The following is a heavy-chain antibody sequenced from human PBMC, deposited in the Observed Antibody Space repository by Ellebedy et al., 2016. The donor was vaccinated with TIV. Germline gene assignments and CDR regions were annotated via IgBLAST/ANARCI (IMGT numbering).Heavy chain of an antibody. V-gene: IGHV3-30-3*01. CDR3: ARDGNLVWSY. D-gene: IGHD3-10*01. Sequence: GESLKISXAASGFTFSSYAMHWVRQAPGKGLEWVAVISYDGSNKYYADSVKGRFTISRDNSKNTLYLQMNSLRAEDTAVYYCARDGNLVWSYWGQGTLVTVSS. CDR2: ISYDGSNK. J-gene: IGHJ4*02. CDR1: GFTFSSYA.